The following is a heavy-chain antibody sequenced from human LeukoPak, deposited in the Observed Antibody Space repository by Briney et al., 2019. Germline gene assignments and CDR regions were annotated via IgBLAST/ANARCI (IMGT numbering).Heavy chain of an antibody. CDR2: IRYDGSNK. J-gene: IGHJ4*02. Sequence: PGGSLRLSCAASGFTFSSYGMHWLRQAPGKGLEWVAFIRYDGSNKYYADSVKGRFTISRDNSKNTLYLQMNSLRAEDTAVYYCAKDLYGLEWELLFVDYWGQGTLVTVSS. CDR1: GFTFSSYG. CDR3: AKDLYGLEWELLFVDY. V-gene: IGHV3-30*02. D-gene: IGHD1-26*01.